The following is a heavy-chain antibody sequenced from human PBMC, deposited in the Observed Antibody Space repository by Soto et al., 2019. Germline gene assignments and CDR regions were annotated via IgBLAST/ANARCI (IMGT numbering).Heavy chain of an antibody. CDR2: IWYDGSNK. CDR1: GFTFSSYG. D-gene: IGHD6-13*01. Sequence: QVQLVESGGGVVQPGRSLRLSCAASGFTFSSYGMHWVRQAPGKGLEWVAVIWYDGSNKYYADSVKGRFTISRDNSKNTLYLQMNSLRAEDTAVYYCARDSVEYSSSWCFDYWGQGTLVTVSS. CDR3: ARDSVEYSSSWCFDY. V-gene: IGHV3-33*01. J-gene: IGHJ4*02.